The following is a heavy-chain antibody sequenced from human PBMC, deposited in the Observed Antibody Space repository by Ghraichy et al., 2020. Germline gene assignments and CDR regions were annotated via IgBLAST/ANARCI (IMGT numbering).Heavy chain of an antibody. CDR1: GYTFTSYG. D-gene: IGHD3-3*01. CDR3: AGDKSLRFLEWSHYGMDV. Sequence: ASVKVSCKASGYTFTSYGISWVRQAPGQGLEWMGWISAYNGNTNYAQKLQGRVTMTTDTSTSTAYMELRSLRSDDTAVYYCAGDKSLRFLEWSHYGMDVWGQGTTVTVSS. J-gene: IGHJ6*02. V-gene: IGHV1-18*01. CDR2: ISAYNGNT.